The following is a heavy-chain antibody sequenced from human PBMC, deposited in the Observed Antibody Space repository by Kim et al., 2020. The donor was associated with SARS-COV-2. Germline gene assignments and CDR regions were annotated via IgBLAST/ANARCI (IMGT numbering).Heavy chain of an antibody. V-gene: IGHV3-53*01. CDR3: ARGLQDGFEV. J-gene: IGHJ3*01. Sequence: GGSLRLSCVGSGFIVSKNYIFWVRQAPGKGLECVSVIYADGNTYYAESVKGRFTISRDNSKNTVYLQINSLRAEDTAVFYCARGLQDGFEVWGQGTVVTVSS. CDR2: IYADGNT. CDR1: GFIVSKNY.